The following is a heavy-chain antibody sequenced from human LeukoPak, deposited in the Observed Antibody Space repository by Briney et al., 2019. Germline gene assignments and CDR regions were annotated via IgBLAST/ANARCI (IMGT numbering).Heavy chain of an antibody. CDR1: GFTFGDYA. J-gene: IGHJ4*02. D-gene: IGHD2-2*01. CDR2: IRSKTYGGTT. CDR3: TRVDIVIVPTAENDY. Sequence: GGSLRLSCTASGFTFGDYAMNWVRQAPGKGLEWVGFIRSKTYGGTTEYAASVKGRFTISRDDSKSVACLQMKSLKTEDTAVYYCTRVDIVIVPTAENDYWGQGTLVTVSS. V-gene: IGHV3-49*04.